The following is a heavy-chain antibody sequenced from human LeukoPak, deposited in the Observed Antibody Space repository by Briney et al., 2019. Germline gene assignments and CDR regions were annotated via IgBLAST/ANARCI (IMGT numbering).Heavy chain of an antibody. V-gene: IGHV3-74*01. Sequence: GGSLRLSCAASGFTFSSSGMHWVRQAPGKGLVWISRINSDGSSTNYADSVKGRFTISRDNAKNTLYLQMNSLRAEDTAVYYCARELSRYDWNYRDWGQGTRVTVSS. CDR2: INSDGSST. CDR3: ARELSRYDWNYRD. J-gene: IGHJ4*02. D-gene: IGHD1-7*01. CDR1: GFTFSSSG.